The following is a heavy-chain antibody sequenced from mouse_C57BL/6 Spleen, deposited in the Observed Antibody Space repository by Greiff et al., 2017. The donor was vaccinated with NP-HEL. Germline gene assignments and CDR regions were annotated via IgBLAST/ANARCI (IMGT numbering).Heavy chain of an antibody. CDR2: IYPGDGDT. Sequence: QVQLQQPGPELVKPGASVKISCKASGYAFSSSWMNWVKQRPGQGLEWIGRIYPGDGDTNYNQKFKGKSTLTADKSSSTAYMQLSSLTSEDSAVYFCARSDTTGVAHFDYWGQGTTLTVSS. CDR1: GYAFSSSW. V-gene: IGHV1-82*01. D-gene: IGHD1-1*01. J-gene: IGHJ2*01. CDR3: ARSDTTGVAHFDY.